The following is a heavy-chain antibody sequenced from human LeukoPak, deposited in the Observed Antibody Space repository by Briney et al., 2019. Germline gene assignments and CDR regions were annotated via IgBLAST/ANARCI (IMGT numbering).Heavy chain of an antibody. D-gene: IGHD3/OR15-3a*01. V-gene: IGHV3-15*01. CDR2: IKRKGDDGTI. J-gene: IGHJ4*02. Sequence: GGSLRLSCAASGFTFSNAWLSWVRQAPGRGLEWVGRIKRKGDDGTIDYAAPVKGRLSISRDDSKNTLYLQMNSLKSEDTAVYYCTAGTGRSDFDYWGQGTLVTVSS. CDR3: TAGTGRSDFDY. CDR1: GFTFSNAW.